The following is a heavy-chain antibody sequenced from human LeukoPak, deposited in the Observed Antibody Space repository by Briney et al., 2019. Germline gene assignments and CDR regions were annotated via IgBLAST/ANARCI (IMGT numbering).Heavy chain of an antibody. CDR1: GYTFTSYA. J-gene: IGHJ5*02. V-gene: IGHV7-4-1*02. D-gene: IGHD6-6*01. CDR3: ARDSWYSSSSRPTNWFDP. Sequence: ASVTVSCKASGYTFTSYAMNWVRQAPGQGLEWMGWINTNTGNPTYAQGFTGRFVFSLDTSVSTAYLQISSLKAEDTAVYYCARDSWYSSSSRPTNWFDPWGQGTLVTVSS. CDR2: INTNTGNP.